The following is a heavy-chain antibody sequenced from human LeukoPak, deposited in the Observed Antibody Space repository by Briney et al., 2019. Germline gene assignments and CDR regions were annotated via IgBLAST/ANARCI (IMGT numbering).Heavy chain of an antibody. J-gene: IGHJ6*02. CDR1: GFTFSTYA. CDR2: ISYDGSNK. Sequence: GGSLRLSCAASGFTFSTYAMGWVRQAPGKGLEWVAVISYDGSNKYYADSVKGRFTISRDNSKNTLYLQMNSLRAEDTAVYYCAKEPRNYYYYGMDVWGQGTTVTVSS. CDR3: AKEPRNYYYYGMDV. V-gene: IGHV3-30*18.